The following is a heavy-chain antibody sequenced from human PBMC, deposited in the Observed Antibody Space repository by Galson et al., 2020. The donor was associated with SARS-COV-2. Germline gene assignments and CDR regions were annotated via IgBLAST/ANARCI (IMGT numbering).Heavy chain of an antibody. CDR1: GFTFNNYA. CDR3: AKGPEVRLYCGHDCASFDS. J-gene: IGHJ4*02. D-gene: IGHD2-21*02. V-gene: IGHV3-23*01. CDR2: LGGIGSGV. Sequence: GESLKIYRATSGFTFNNYAMTWVRQAPGKGLEWVSSLGGIGSGVNYEDFVRGRFTISRDNSKNTLYLQMNRLRAEDTAVYYCAKGPEVRLYCGHDCASFDSWGQGTLVTVSS.